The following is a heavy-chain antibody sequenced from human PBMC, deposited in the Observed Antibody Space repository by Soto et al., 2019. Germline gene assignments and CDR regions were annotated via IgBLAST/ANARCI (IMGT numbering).Heavy chain of an antibody. D-gene: IGHD6-13*01. Sequence: ASVKVSCKASGYTFTSYDINWVRQATGQGLEWMGWMNPNSGNTGYAQKFQGRVTMTRNTSISTAYMELSSLRSEDTAVYYCARGSIAAAGNYWYFDLWGRGTLVTVSS. V-gene: IGHV1-8*01. CDR1: GYTFTSYD. J-gene: IGHJ2*01. CDR3: ARGSIAAAGNYWYFDL. CDR2: MNPNSGNT.